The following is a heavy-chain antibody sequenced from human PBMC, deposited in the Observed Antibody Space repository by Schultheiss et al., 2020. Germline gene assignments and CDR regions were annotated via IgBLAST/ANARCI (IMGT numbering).Heavy chain of an antibody. CDR3: AREESYYYYYGMDV. J-gene: IGHJ6*02. CDR1: GFTFSSYG. V-gene: IGHV3-21*05. CDR2: ISSSSSYI. Sequence: GEPLKISCAAAGFTFSSYGMHWVRQAPGKGLEWVSYISSSSSYIYYADSVKGRLTISRDNSKNTLYLQMNSLRDEDTAVYYCAREESYYYYYGMDVWGQGTTVTVSS.